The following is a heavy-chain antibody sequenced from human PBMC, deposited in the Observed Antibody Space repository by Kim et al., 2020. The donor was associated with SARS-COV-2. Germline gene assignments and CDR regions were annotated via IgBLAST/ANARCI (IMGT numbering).Heavy chain of an antibody. V-gene: IGHV4-34*01. CDR1: GGSFSGYY. CDR2: INHSGST. J-gene: IGHJ4*02. Sequence: SETLSLTCAVYGGSFSGYYWSWIRQPPGKGLEWIGEINHSGSTNYNPSLKSRVTISVDTSKNQFSLKLSSVTAADTAVYYCAGQARVSTIKRGIDYWGQGTLVTVSS. D-gene: IGHD5-12*01. CDR3: AGQARVSTIKRGIDY.